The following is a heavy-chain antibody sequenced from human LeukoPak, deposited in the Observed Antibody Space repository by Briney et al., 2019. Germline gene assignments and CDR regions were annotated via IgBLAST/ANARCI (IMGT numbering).Heavy chain of an antibody. Sequence: PGGSLRLSCVASGFSFSNYGMHWVRQAPGKGLEWVAFIRYDGSNKYYADSVKGRFTISRDNSKNTLYLQMNSLRVEDTAVYYCAKYYRESSGASPLDYWGQGTLVTVSS. J-gene: IGHJ4*02. CDR2: IRYDGSNK. V-gene: IGHV3-30*02. CDR3: AKYYRESSGASPLDY. CDR1: GFSFSNYG. D-gene: IGHD3-22*01.